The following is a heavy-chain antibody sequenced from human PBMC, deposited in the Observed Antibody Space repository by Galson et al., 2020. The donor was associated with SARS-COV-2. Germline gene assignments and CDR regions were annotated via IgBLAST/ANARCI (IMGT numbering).Heavy chain of an antibody. Sequence: PSETLSLTCAVSGASISSGGYSWSWIRQPPGKRLEWIGYTYDGGTTYYNPSPTSRVTISVDRSKNQFSLKLSSVTAADTAVYYCARGKLTKVLTPLDYWGQGTLVTVSS. D-gene: IGHD3-10*01. CDR1: GASISSGGYS. CDR2: TYDGGTT. CDR3: ARGKLTKVLTPLDY. J-gene: IGHJ4*02. V-gene: IGHV4-30-2*01.